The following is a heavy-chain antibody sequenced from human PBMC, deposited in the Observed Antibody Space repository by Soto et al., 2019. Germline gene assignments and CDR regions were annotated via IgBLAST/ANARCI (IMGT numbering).Heavy chain of an antibody. CDR3: AKEIGYCSGGSCYYYYGMDV. Sequence: GGSLKLSCAASGFTFSSYGMHWVRQAPGKGLEWVAVISYDGSNKYYADSVKGRFTISRDNSKNTLYLQMNSLRAEDTAVYYCAKEIGYCSGGSCYYYYGMDVWGQVTTVTVSS. CDR2: ISYDGSNK. J-gene: IGHJ6*02. CDR1: GFTFSSYG. V-gene: IGHV3-30*18. D-gene: IGHD2-15*01.